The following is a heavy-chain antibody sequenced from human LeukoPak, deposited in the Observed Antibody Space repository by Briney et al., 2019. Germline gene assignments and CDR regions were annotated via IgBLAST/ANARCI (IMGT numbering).Heavy chain of an antibody. CDR3: AIRKLGTYYFDY. CDR2: IVWNIAAT. Sequence: PGRSLRLSCAASGFTFDNYAMHWVRQPPGKGLEWVSGIVWNIAATAYADSMRGRFTISRDNAKNSLYLQMNSLRVEDTAFYFCAIRKLGTYYFDYWGQGTLVTVSS. CDR1: GFTFDNYA. V-gene: IGHV3-9*01. J-gene: IGHJ4*02. D-gene: IGHD1-26*01.